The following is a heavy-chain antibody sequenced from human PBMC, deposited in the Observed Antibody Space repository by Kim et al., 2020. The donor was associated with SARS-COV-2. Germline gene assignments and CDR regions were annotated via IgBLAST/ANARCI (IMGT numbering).Heavy chain of an antibody. D-gene: IGHD6-19*01. J-gene: IGHJ3*02. CDR2: ISAYNGNT. CDR3: ARASPLSGWFSQAFDI. Sequence: ASVKVSCKASGYTFTSYGISWVRQAPGQGLEWMGWISAYNGNTNYAQKLQGRVTMTTDTSTSTAYMELRSLRSDDTAVYYCARASPLSGWFSQAFDIWGQGTMVTVSS. V-gene: IGHV1-18*01. CDR1: GYTFTSYG.